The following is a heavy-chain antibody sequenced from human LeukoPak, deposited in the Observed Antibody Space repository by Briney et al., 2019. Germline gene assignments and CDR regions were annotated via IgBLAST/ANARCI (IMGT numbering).Heavy chain of an antibody. Sequence: PGGSLRLSCAASGFNFDDYTMHWVRQVPGKGLEWVSRVNWNGGATHYADSVKGRFTISRDNSKNTVHLQMNSLRAEDTAVYYCASGGKYCTGGACYGDWGQGTLVTVSS. CDR3: ASGGKYCTGGACYGD. D-gene: IGHD2-8*02. CDR1: GFNFDDYT. J-gene: IGHJ4*02. V-gene: IGHV3-20*04. CDR2: VNWNGGAT.